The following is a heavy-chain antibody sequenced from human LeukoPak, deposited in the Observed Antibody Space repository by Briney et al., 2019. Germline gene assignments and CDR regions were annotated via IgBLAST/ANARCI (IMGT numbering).Heavy chain of an antibody. CDR3: ARGTMMVGP. V-gene: IGHV4-59*01. J-gene: IGHJ5*02. CDR1: GGXISSYY. CDR2: IYYSGST. D-gene: IGHD3-22*01. Sequence: SETLSLTCTVSGGXISSYYCSWIRQPPGKGLEWIGYIYYSGSTNYNPSLKSRVTISIDTSKNQFSLKVSSVTAADTAVYYCARGTMMVGPWGQGTLVTVSS.